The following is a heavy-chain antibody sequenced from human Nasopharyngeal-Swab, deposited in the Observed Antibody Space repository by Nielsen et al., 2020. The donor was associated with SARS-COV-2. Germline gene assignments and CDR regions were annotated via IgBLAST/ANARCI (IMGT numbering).Heavy chain of an antibody. CDR1: GYTFTSYG. V-gene: IGHV1-18*01. Sequence: ASVKVSCKASGYTFTSYGISWVRQAPGQGLEWMGWISAYNGNTNYAQKLQGRVTMTTDTSTSTAYMELRSLRSDDTAVYYFARVKAEGLTQDYYGMDVWGQGTTVTVSS. CDR2: ISAYNGNT. D-gene: IGHD2-8*01. CDR3: ARVKAEGLTQDYYGMDV. J-gene: IGHJ6*02.